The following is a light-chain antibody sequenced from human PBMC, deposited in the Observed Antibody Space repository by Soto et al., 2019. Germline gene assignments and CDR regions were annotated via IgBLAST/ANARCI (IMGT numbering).Light chain of an antibody. J-gene: IGLJ2*01. CDR2: EGS. Sequence: QSALTQPASVSGSPGQSITISCTGTSSDVGNYNLVSWYQQYPGKAPKLMIYEGSKRPSGVSNRFSGTKSGNTASLTISGLQTEDEADYYCYSYAGSSTFIFGGGTKLTVL. CDR1: SSDVGNYNL. V-gene: IGLV2-23*03. CDR3: YSYAGSSTFI.